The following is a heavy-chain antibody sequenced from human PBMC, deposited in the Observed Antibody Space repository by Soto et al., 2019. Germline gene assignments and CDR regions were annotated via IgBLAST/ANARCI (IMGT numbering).Heavy chain of an antibody. V-gene: IGHV4-30-4*01. D-gene: IGHD3-10*01. CDR2: IYYSGST. Sequence: QVQLQESGPGLVKPSQTLSLTCTVSGGSISSGDYYWSWIRQPPGKGLEWIGYIYYSGSTYYNPSLKSRVTISVDSSNNQFSLKLSSVTAADTAVYYCARLEGGITMVRAPTGWGQGTLVTVSS. J-gene: IGHJ4*02. CDR1: GGSISSGDYY. CDR3: ARLEGGITMVRAPTG.